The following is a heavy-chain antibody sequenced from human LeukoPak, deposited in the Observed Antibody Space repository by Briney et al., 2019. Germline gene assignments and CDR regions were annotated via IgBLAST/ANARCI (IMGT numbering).Heavy chain of an antibody. D-gene: IGHD4-17*01. CDR3: ARGYTMTTKLYYYYYYMDV. CDR1: GGSFSGYY. Sequence: SETLSLACAVYGGSFSGYYWSWIRQPPGKGLEWIGEINHSGSTNYNPSLKSRVTISVDTSKNQFSLKLSSVTAADTAVYYCARGYTMTTKLYYYYYYMDVWGKGTTVTVSS. V-gene: IGHV4-34*01. CDR2: INHSGST. J-gene: IGHJ6*03.